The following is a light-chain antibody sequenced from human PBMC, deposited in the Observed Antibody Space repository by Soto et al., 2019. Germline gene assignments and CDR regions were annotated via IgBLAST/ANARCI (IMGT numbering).Light chain of an antibody. V-gene: IGLV2-8*01. J-gene: IGLJ3*02. CDR3: TAYVGNDIGV. Sequence: QSVLTQPPSASGSPGQSVTISCTGTSSDVGAYNYVSWYQQYPGKAPKLMIYEVTNRPSGVPDRFSGSKSGNTASLTVSGLEAEDEAEYYCTAYVGNDIGVFGGGTKLTVL. CDR2: EVT. CDR1: SSDVGAYNY.